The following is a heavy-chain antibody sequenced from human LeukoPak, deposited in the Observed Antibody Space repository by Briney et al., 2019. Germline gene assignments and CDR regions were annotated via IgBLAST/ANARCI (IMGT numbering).Heavy chain of an antibody. CDR2: IYSGGST. J-gene: IGHJ5*02. V-gene: IGHV3-66*01. CDR3: ARDYYDSSGYYGWFDP. CDR1: GFTLSSNY. Sequence: GGSLRLSCAASGFTLSSNYMSWVRQAPGKGLEWVSVIYSGGSTYYADSVKGRFTISRDNSKNTLYLQMNSLRAEDTAVYYCARDYYDSSGYYGWFDPWGQGTLVTVSS. D-gene: IGHD3-22*01.